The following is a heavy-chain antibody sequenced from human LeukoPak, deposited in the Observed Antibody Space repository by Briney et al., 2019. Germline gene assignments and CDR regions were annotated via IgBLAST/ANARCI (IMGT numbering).Heavy chain of an antibody. CDR1: GGTFSSYA. J-gene: IGHJ4*02. Sequence: GSSVKVSCKASGGTFSSYAISWVRQAPGQGLEWMGGIIPIFGTANYAQKFQGRVTITADKSTSTAYMELRSLRSDDTAVYYCARGRGIRGLDYWGQGTLVTVSS. D-gene: IGHD3-10*01. CDR2: IIPIFGTA. V-gene: IGHV1-69*06. CDR3: ARGRGIRGLDY.